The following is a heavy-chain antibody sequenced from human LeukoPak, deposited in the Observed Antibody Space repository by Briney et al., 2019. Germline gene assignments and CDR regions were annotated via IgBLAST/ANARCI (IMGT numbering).Heavy chain of an antibody. Sequence: SETLSLTCTVSGGSISTYYWNWIRQPAGKGLEWIGRIYTSGSTNYNPSLKSRVTMSVDTSKNQLSLKLSSVTAADTAVYYCARSSIVGTTDYFDYWGQGTLVTVSS. J-gene: IGHJ4*02. CDR2: IYTSGST. V-gene: IGHV4-4*07. CDR1: GGSISTYY. CDR3: ARSSIVGTTDYFDY. D-gene: IGHD1-26*01.